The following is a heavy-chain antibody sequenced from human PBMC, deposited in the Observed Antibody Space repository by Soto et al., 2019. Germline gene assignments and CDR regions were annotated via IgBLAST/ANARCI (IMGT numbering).Heavy chain of an antibody. CDR2: IYYSGST. Sequence: PSETLSLTCTVSGGSISSGGYYWSWIRQHPGKGLEWIGYIYYSGSTYYNPSLKSRVTISVDTSKNQFSLKLSSVTAAGTAVYYCARGGVVVIKAFDYWGQGTLVTVSS. CDR3: ARGGVVVIKAFDY. V-gene: IGHV4-31*03. CDR1: GGSISSGGYY. D-gene: IGHD3-22*01. J-gene: IGHJ4*02.